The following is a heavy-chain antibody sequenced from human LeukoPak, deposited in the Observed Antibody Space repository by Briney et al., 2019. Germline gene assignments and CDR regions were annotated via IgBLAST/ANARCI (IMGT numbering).Heavy chain of an antibody. J-gene: IGHJ4*02. CDR1: VGTFSSDS. Sequence: GSSVKVSCKASVGTFSSDSISWVRQAPGQGLEWMGGIIPIFGTANYAQKFQGRVTMTRDTSTRTVYMGLSSLRAEGTAVYYFVRDYDCRGYLFDYWGQGTLLTVPS. CDR2: IIPIFGTA. D-gene: IGHD3-22*01. V-gene: IGHV1-69*05. CDR3: VRDYDCRGYLFDY.